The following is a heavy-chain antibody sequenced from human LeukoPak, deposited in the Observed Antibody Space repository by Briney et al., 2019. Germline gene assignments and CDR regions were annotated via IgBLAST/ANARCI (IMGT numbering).Heavy chain of an antibody. CDR3: ARDRGRWLRTYYYYYGMDV. D-gene: IGHD5-24*01. J-gene: IGHJ6*02. V-gene: IGHV4-34*01. CDR2: INHSGST. Sequence: SETLSLTCAVCGGSFSGYYWSWIRQPPEKGLEWIGEINHSGSTNYNPSLKSRVTISVDTSKNQFSLKLSSVTAADTAVYYCARDRGRWLRTYYYYYGMDVWGQGTTVTVSS. CDR1: GGSFSGYY.